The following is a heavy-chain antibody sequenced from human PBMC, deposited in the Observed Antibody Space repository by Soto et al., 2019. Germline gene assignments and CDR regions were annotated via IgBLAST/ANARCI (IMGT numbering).Heavy chain of an antibody. V-gene: IGHV1-2*02. CDR3: AKKRGGAEAILVHNYSYRDV. J-gene: IGHJ6*03. CDR2: INPNGGAT. D-gene: IGHD2-21*01. Sequence: ASVKVSCKTSGDSFNDYYIHWVRQAPGQGLEWIGWINPNGGATKYAQKFQGRVTVTRDTSIRTVYMELSSLRSDDTALYYCAKKRGGAEAILVHNYSYRDVWVKGTTVPVS. CDR1: GDSFNDYY.